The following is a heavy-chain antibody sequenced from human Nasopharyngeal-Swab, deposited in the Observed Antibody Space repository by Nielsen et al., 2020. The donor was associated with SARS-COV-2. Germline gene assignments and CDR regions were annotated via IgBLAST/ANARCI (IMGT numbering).Heavy chain of an antibody. V-gene: IGHV4-34*01. CDR2: IYHSGST. CDR1: GGSFSGYY. CDR3: ARWGPINDFWSGYYRFDY. J-gene: IGHJ4*02. D-gene: IGHD3-3*01. Sequence: GSLRLSCAVYGGSFSGYYWSWIRQPPGKGLEWIGEIYHSGSTNYNPSLKSRVTISVDKSKNQFSLKLSSVTAADTAVYYCARWGPINDFWSGYYRFDYWGQGTLVTVSS.